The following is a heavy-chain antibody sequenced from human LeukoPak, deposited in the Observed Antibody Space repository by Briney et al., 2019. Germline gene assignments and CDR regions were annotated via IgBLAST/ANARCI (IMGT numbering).Heavy chain of an antibody. D-gene: IGHD3-10*01. CDR2: INPNSGGT. V-gene: IGHV1-2*02. Sequence: ASVKVSCKASGYTFTGYYVHWVRQAPGQGLEWMGWINPNSGGTNYAQKFQGRVTMTRDTSISTAYMELSRLRSDDTAVYYCARGRFGELLRFDYWGQGTLVTVSS. J-gene: IGHJ4*02. CDR1: GYTFTGYY. CDR3: ARGRFGELLRFDY.